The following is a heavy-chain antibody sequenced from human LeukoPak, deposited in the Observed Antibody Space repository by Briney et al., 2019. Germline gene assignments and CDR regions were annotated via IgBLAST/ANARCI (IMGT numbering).Heavy chain of an antibody. CDR2: ISSSSSYI. D-gene: IGHD1-26*01. Sequence: GGSLRLSCAASGFTLSSFSMNWVRQAPGKGLEWVSSISSSSSYIYYAYSVKGRFTISRDNAKNSLYLQMHSLRAEDTAVYYCAGSGSYKEGYWGQGTLVTVSS. CDR3: AGSGSYKEGY. CDR1: GFTLSSFS. V-gene: IGHV3-21*01. J-gene: IGHJ4*02.